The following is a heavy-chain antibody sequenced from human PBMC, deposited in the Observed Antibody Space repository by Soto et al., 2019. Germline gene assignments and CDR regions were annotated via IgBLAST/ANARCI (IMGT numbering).Heavy chain of an antibody. V-gene: IGHV3-53*02. CDR3: ARDLTFGELSTPDDGMDV. D-gene: IGHD3-10*01. J-gene: IGHJ6*02. CDR1: GFTVSSNY. CDR2: IYSGGST. Sequence: EVQLVETGGGLIQPGGSLRLSCAASGFTVSSNYMSWVRQAPGKGLEWVSVIYSGGSTYYADSVKGRFTITRDNSKHTLYLHMNSLRAEDTAVYYCARDLTFGELSTPDDGMDVWGQGTTVTVSS.